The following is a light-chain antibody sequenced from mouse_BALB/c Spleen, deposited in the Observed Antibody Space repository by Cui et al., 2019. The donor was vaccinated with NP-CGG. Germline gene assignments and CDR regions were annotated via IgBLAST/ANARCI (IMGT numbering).Light chain of an antibody. Sequence: QAVVTQESALTTSPGETVTLTCRSNTGAVTTSNYANWVQEKPDHLFTGLIGGTNNRAPGVPARFSGSLIRDKAALTITGAQTEDEAIYFCALWYSNNWVFGGGTKLTVL. CDR2: GTN. J-gene: IGLJ1*01. CDR1: TGAVTTSNY. CDR3: ALWYSNNWV. V-gene: IGLV1*01.